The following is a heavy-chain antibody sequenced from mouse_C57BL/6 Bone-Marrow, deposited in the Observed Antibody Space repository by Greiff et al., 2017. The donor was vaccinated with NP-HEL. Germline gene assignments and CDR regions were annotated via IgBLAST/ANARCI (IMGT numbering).Heavy chain of an antibody. CDR1: GFTFSSYG. D-gene: IGHD2-5*01. CDR2: ISSGGSYT. V-gene: IGHV5-6*01. Sequence: EVKLMESGGDLVKPGGSLKLSCAASGFTFSSYGMSWVRQTPDKRLEWVATISSGGSYTYYPDSVKGRFTISRDNAKNTLYLQMSSLKSEDTAMYYCARHYSTYFDYWGQGTTLTVSS. CDR3: ARHYSTYFDY. J-gene: IGHJ2*01.